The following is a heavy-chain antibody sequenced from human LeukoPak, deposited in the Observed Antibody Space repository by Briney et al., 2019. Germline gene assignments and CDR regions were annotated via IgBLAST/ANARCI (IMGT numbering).Heavy chain of an antibody. V-gene: IGHV3-23*01. CDR2: ISGSGGST. Sequence: GGSLRLSCAASGFTFSRYAMNWVRQAPGKGLEWVSAISGSGGSTYYADSVKGRFTISRDNSKKTLYLQMNSLRAEDTAVYYCAKSRDYGGNSGGPRSYFDYWGQGTLVTVSS. CDR1: GFTFSRYA. J-gene: IGHJ4*02. D-gene: IGHD4-23*01. CDR3: AKSRDYGGNSGGPRSYFDY.